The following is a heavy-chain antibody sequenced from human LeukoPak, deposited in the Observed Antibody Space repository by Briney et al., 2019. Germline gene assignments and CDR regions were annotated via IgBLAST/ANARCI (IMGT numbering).Heavy chain of an antibody. CDR3: ARGGVLGYGGNSRFSSRLTLFDY. CDR2: ISAYNGNT. CDR1: GYTFTSYG. J-gene: IGHJ4*02. V-gene: IGHV1-18*01. D-gene: IGHD4-23*01. Sequence: GASVKVSCKASGYTFTSYGISWVRQAPGQGLEWMGWISAYNGNTNYAQKLQGRVIMTTDTSTSTAYMELRSLRSDDTAVYYCARGGVLGYGGNSRFSSRLTLFDYWGQGTLVTVSS.